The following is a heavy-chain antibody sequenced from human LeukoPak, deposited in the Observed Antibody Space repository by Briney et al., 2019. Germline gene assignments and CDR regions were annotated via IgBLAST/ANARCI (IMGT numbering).Heavy chain of an antibody. V-gene: IGHV3-74*01. CDR3: ASFSRDYGSGSYYPHYYYYYGMDV. D-gene: IGHD3-10*01. J-gene: IGHJ6*02. CDR1: GFAFSGSW. CDR2: INEDGSVT. Sequence: GGSLRLSCAASGFAFSGSWMHWVRQAPGKGLVWVSRINEDGSVTNYADSAKGRFTISRDNAKNTLYLQMNSLRAEDTALYYCASFSRDYGSGSYYPHYYYYYGMDVWGQGTTVTVSS.